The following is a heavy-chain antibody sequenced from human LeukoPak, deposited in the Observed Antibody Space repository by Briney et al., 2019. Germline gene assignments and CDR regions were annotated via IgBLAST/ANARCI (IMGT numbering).Heavy chain of an antibody. CDR3: ARDGAGGAGPYDY. V-gene: IGHV1-69*13. Sequence: SVKVSCKASGGTFSSYAISWVRQAPGQGLEWMGGIIPIFGTANYAQKFQGRVTITADESTSTAYMELSSLRSEDTAVYYCARDGAGGAGPYDYWGQGTLVTVSS. CDR1: GGTFSSYA. D-gene: IGHD3-10*01. J-gene: IGHJ4*02. CDR2: IIPIFGTA.